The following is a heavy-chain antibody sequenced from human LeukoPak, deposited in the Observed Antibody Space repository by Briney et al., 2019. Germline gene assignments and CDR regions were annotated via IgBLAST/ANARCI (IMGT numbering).Heavy chain of an antibody. J-gene: IGHJ3*02. CDR1: GFTFSSYE. CDR3: ARDQTYYYDSSGFPAGRNAFDI. Sequence: SGGSLRLSCAASGFTFSSYEMNWVRQAPGKGLEWVSYISSSGSTIYYADSVKGRFTISRDNAKNSLYLQMNSLRAEDTAVYYCARDQTYYYDSSGFPAGRNAFDIWGQGTMVTVSS. D-gene: IGHD3-22*01. CDR2: ISSSGSTI. V-gene: IGHV3-48*03.